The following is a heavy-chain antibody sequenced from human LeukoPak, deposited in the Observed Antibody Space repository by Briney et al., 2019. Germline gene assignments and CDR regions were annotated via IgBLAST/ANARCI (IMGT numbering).Heavy chain of an antibody. V-gene: IGHV5-51*01. J-gene: IGHJ6*03. CDR1: GYSFTSYW. CDR3: ARQGSYYYNYMDV. CDR2: IYPDDSHT. Sequence: GESLKISCKGSGYSFTSYWIGWVRQMPGEGLEWMGIIYPDDSHTRYSPSFQGQVTMSVDKSITTAYLQWSSLKASDTAMYYCARQGSYYYNYMDVWGKGTTVTVSS.